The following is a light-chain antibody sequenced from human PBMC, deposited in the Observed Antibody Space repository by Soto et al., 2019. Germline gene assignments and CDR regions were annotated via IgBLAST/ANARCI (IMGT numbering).Light chain of an antibody. CDR2: GGF. CDR3: QQHNAWPLT. V-gene: IGKV3-15*01. CDR1: QTLRNK. Sequence: IVLTQSPGTLSLSPGERVILSCRASQTLRNKLAWYQQKPGQAPRLLIYGGFTRATGIPARFSGSGSGTEFPLTINRLQSEDFAIYYCQQHNAWPLTFGPGTKLDLK. J-gene: IGKJ3*01.